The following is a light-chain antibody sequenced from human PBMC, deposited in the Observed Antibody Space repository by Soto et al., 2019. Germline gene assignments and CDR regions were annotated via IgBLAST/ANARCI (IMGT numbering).Light chain of an antibody. CDR3: QQSYSTLMYT. Sequence: DIPLTQSPSSLSASIGDRVTITCRASQSIGSYLSWYQHKQGKAPKLLIFGASYLKGGVPSRFSSSGSGTDFTLTITSLDPEDFATYYCQQSYSTLMYTFGQGTKMEIK. CDR2: GAS. CDR1: QSIGSY. J-gene: IGKJ2*01. V-gene: IGKV1-39*01.